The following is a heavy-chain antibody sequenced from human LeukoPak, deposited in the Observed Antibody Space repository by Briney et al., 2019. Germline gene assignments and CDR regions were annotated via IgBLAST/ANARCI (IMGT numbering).Heavy chain of an antibody. CDR2: LYSGGNT. Sequence: GGSLRLSCAASGFSVSSNYMSWVRQAPGKGLEWVSVLYSGGNTHYADSVNGRFTISRDNAKNSLCLQMNSLRGEDTAMYYCASGGGWLVHYWGQGTQVTVSS. D-gene: IGHD6-19*01. V-gene: IGHV3-53*01. CDR1: GFSVSSNY. CDR3: ASGGGWLVHY. J-gene: IGHJ4*02.